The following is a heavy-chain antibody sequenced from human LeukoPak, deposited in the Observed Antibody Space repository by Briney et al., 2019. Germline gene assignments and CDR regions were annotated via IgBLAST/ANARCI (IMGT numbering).Heavy chain of an antibody. CDR1: GFTFSSYS. J-gene: IGHJ4*02. D-gene: IGHD6-25*01. Sequence: PGGSLRLSCAASGFTFSSYSMNWVRQAPGKGLEWVSSISSSSSYIYYADSAEGRFTISRDNAKNSLYLQMNSLRAEDTAVYYCARARAAMAVPWNYWGQGTLVTVSS. CDR2: ISSSSSYI. V-gene: IGHV3-21*01. CDR3: ARARAAMAVPWNY.